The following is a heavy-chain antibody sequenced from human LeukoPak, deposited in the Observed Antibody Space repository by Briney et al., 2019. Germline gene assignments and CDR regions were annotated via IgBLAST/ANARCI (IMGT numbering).Heavy chain of an antibody. V-gene: IGHV1-18*01. CDR2: ITAYNSGDT. CDR3: ARASRHDYGDQFDY. D-gene: IGHD4-17*01. CDR1: GYIFNTYG. J-gene: IGHJ4*02. Sequence: GASVKVSCKASGYIFNTYGISWARQAPGQGLEWMGWITAYNSGDTKYAQDFQGRVTMTRDTSTSTVYMELSSLRSEDTAVYYCARASRHDYGDQFDYWGQGTLVTVSS.